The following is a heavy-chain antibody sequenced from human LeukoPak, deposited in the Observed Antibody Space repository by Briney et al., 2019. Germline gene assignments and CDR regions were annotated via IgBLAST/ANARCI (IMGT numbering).Heavy chain of an antibody. CDR2: ISYDGSNK. CDR3: TRARAPYYYYYGMDV. J-gene: IGHJ6*02. Sequence: GGSLRLSCAASGFTFSSYAMRWVRQAPGKGLEWVAVISYDGSNKYYADSVKGRFTISRDNSKNTLYLQMNSLRAEDTAVYYCTRARAPYYYYYGMDVWGQGTTVTVSS. CDR1: GFTFSSYA. V-gene: IGHV3-30-3*01.